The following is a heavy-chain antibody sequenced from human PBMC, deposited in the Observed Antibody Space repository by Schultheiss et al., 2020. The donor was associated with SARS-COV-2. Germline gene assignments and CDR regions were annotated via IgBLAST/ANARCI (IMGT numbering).Heavy chain of an antibody. CDR3: ARVEEGIAVAGTDCCGMDV. Sequence: SVKVSCKASGGTFSSYAISWVRQAPGQGLEWMGGIIPIFGTANYAQKFQGRVTITADKSTSTAYMELSRLRSDDTAVYYCARVEEGIAVAGTDCCGMDVWGQGTTVTVSS. D-gene: IGHD6-19*01. J-gene: IGHJ6*02. CDR1: GGTFSSYA. V-gene: IGHV1-69*06. CDR2: IIPIFGTA.